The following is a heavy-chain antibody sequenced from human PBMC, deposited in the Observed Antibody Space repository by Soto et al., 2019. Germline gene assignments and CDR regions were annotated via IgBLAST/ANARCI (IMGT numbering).Heavy chain of an antibody. V-gene: IGHV1-69*06. D-gene: IGHD1-7*01. Sequence: SVKVSCKASGGTLSNYVVNWVRQAPGQGLEWMGRIIPISGAANYAQKFQGRVTITADKSTSTSYMELSSLRSEDTAVYYCARDMTRTVVPYFDFWGQGTLVTVSS. CDR3: ARDMTRTVVPYFDF. J-gene: IGHJ4*02. CDR1: GGTLSNYV. CDR2: IIPISGAA.